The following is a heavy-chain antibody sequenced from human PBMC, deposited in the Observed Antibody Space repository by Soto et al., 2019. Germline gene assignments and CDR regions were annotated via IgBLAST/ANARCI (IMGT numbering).Heavy chain of an antibody. Sequence: SETLSLTCTVSGGSVSSGSYYWSWIRQPPGKGLEWIGYIYYSGSTNYNPSLKSRVTISVDTSKNQFSLKLSSVTAADTAVYYCAREWGSYSSGWYSNWXDPWGQGTLVTVSS. CDR3: AREWGSYSSGWYSNWXDP. CDR1: GGSVSSGSYY. J-gene: IGHJ5*02. CDR2: IYYSGST. D-gene: IGHD6-19*01. V-gene: IGHV4-61*01.